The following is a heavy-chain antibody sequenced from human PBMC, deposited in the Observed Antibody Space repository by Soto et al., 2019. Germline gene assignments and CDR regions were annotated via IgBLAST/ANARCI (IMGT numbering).Heavy chain of an antibody. Sequence: EVQLVESGGGLVQPGGSLRLSCAASGFTFDDYAMPWVRQAPGKGLEWVSGVSWNSGSIGYADSVKGRFTISRDNAKNSLYLQMNSLRAEDTALYDCEKDSKADTSYLCDYWGQGTLVTVSA. D-gene: IGHD3-10*01. CDR3: EKDSKADTSYLCDY. V-gene: IGHV3-9*01. CDR1: GFTFDDYA. CDR2: VSWNSGSI. J-gene: IGHJ4*02.